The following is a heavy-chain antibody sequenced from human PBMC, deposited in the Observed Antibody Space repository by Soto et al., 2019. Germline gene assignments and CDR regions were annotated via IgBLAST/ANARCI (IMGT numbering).Heavy chain of an antibody. J-gene: IGHJ6*02. CDR1: GVSISSGGYY. CDR2: IYYSGST. Sequence: SETLSLTCTVSGVSISSGGYYWSWIRQHPGKGLEWIGYIYYSGSTYYNPSLKSRVTISVDTSKNQFSLKLSSVTAADTAVYYCARDLRFRGFYSMDVWGQGTTVTVSS. V-gene: IGHV4-31*03. D-gene: IGHD3-10*01. CDR3: ARDLRFRGFYSMDV.